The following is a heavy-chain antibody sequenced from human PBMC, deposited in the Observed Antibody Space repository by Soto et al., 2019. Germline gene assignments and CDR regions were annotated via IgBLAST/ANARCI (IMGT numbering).Heavy chain of an antibody. J-gene: IGHJ3*02. Sequence: PGGSLRLSCAASGFTFSSYSMNWVRQAPGKGLEWVSSISSSSSYIYYADSVKGRFTISRYNAKNSLYLQMNSLRDEDTAVYYCAKSYDIVGAFDIWGQGTMVTVSS. D-gene: IGHD1-26*01. CDR3: AKSYDIVGAFDI. V-gene: IGHV3-21*01. CDR1: GFTFSSYS. CDR2: ISSSSSYI.